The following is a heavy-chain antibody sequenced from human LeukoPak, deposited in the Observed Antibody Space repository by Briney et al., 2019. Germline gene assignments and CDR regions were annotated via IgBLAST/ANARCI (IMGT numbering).Heavy chain of an antibody. J-gene: IGHJ4*02. CDR2: IIGSGVST. V-gene: IGHV3-23*01. D-gene: IGHD3-10*01. CDR1: GFTFSSYA. Sequence: GGALRLSCAASGFTFSSYAMSWVRQAPGKGLEWVSAIIGSGVSTYYADSVKGRCTISRDNSKNTMSLQMNSLRAEDPAVYYYAKPVGSFITMVRGVIVDYWGQGTLVTVSS. CDR3: AKPVGSFITMVRGVIVDY.